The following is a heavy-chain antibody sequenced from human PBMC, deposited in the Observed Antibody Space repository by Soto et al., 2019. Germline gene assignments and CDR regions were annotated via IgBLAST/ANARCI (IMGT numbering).Heavy chain of an antibody. CDR3: ANLPMIRGNVFDL. Sequence: LRLSCAASGFSLRSYAVTWVRQVPGKGLEWVAVISGTAESIYYADSVKGRFTISRDNSRSTVYLKMNFLRAEDTALYYCANLPMIRGNVFDLWGQGTMVTVSS. D-gene: IGHD3-10*01. J-gene: IGHJ3*01. CDR1: GFSLRSYA. V-gene: IGHV3-23*01. CDR2: ISGTAESI.